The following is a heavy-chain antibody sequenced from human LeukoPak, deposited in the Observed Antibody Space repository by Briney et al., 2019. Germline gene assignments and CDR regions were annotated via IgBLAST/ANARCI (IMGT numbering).Heavy chain of an antibody. V-gene: IGHV4-4*02. Sequence: SGTLSLTCTVSGGSISSTNWWSWVRQPPGKGLGWIGEIYHSGSTNYNPSLKSRVIISVDKSKNQFSLKLSSVTAADTAVYYCARRAGAYSHPYDYWGQGALVTVSS. CDR3: ARRAGAYSHPYDY. J-gene: IGHJ4*02. CDR2: IYHSGST. CDR1: GGSISSTNW. D-gene: IGHD4/OR15-4a*01.